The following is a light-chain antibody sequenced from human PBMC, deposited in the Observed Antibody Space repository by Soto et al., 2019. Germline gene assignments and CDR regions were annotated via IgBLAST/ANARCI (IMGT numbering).Light chain of an antibody. CDR1: QSVSSN. J-gene: IGKJ1*01. Sequence: KVMTPSHATLSLSHGERATLSCRASQSVSSNLAWYQQKPGQAPRLLIYGASSRATGIPVRFSGSGSGTEFTFTISSLQSVDFAVYYCQQIPWTFCQGTKVDIK. CDR2: GAS. CDR3: QQIPWT. V-gene: IGKV3-15*01.